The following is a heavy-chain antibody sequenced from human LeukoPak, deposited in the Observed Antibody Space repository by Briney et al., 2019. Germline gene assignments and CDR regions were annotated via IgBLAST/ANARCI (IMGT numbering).Heavy chain of an antibody. J-gene: IGHJ4*02. V-gene: IGHV4-59*01. CDR3: ARAAGGYYFDY. D-gene: IGHD2-8*02. Sequence: SETLSVTCTVSGDSISSYYWTWIRQPPGKGLEWIGYIYYSGTTNYNPSLKSRVTVSVDTSKNQFSLKLSSVTAADTAVYYCARAAGGYYFDYWGQGTLVTVSS. CDR2: IYYSGTT. CDR1: GDSISSYY.